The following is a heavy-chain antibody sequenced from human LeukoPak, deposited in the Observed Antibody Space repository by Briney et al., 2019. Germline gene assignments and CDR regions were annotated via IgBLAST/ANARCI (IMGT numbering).Heavy chain of an antibody. V-gene: IGHV1-69*05. CDR1: GGTFSSYA. CDR2: IIPIFGTA. Sequence: ASVKVSCKTSGGTFSSYAISWVRQAPGQGLEWMGGIIPIFGTANYAQKFQGRVTITTDESTSTAYMELSSLRSEDTAVYYCAREGGISSSSSSNWFDPWGQGTLVTVSS. D-gene: IGHD6-6*01. CDR3: AREGGISSSSSSNWFDP. J-gene: IGHJ5*02.